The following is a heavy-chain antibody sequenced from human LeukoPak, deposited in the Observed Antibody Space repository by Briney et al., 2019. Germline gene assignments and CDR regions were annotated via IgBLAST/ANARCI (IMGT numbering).Heavy chain of an antibody. Sequence: ASVKVSCKTSGYTFTTYDINWVRQATGQGLEWMGWLNPNSDNTASAQSFQGRLTLTRNTSISTAYMELSSLRSEDTAIYHCGRAGSHDRQTIDFWGQGTLVSVSS. J-gene: IGHJ4*02. CDR1: GYTFTTYD. D-gene: IGHD1-26*01. CDR3: GRAGSHDRQTIDF. CDR2: LNPNSDNT. V-gene: IGHV1-8*01.